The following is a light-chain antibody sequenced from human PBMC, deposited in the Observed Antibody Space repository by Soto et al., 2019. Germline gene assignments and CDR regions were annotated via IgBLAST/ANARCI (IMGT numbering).Light chain of an antibody. Sequence: EIVLTQSPATLSLSPGERATLSCRASQSVSSYLAWYQQKPGQAPRLLIYDASNRATGIPSRFSGSGSGTDFTHTISSLEPGDFAVYYCQQRSNWHPPWTFGQGTKVEIK. V-gene: IGKV3-11*01. J-gene: IGKJ1*01. CDR2: DAS. CDR1: QSVSSY. CDR3: QQRSNWHPPWT.